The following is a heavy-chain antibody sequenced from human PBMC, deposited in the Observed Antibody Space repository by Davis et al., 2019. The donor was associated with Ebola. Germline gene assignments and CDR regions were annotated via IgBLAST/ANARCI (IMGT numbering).Heavy chain of an antibody. J-gene: IGHJ6*02. V-gene: IGHV4-59*12. Sequence: SETLSLTCTVSGGSISSYYWSWIRQPPGKGLEWIGYIYYSGSTNYNPSLKSRVTISVDTSKNQFSLKLSSVTAADTAVYYCAREAYYYGMDVWGQGTTVTASS. CDR1: GGSISSYY. CDR3: AREAYYYGMDV. CDR2: IYYSGST.